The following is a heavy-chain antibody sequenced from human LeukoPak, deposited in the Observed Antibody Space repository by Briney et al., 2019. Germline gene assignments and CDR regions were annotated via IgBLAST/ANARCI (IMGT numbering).Heavy chain of an antibody. CDR3: ARAIRYCSSTSCYARPYYYYYMDV. CDR2: INPNSGGT. CDR1: GYTFTTYD. J-gene: IGHJ6*03. V-gene: IGHV1-2*02. D-gene: IGHD2-2*01. Sequence: ASVKVSCKASGYTFTTYDINWVRQAPGQGLEWMGWINPNSGGTNYAQKFQGRVTMTRDTSISTAYMELSRLRSDDTAVYYCARAIRYCSSTSCYARPYYYYYMDVWGKGTTVTVSS.